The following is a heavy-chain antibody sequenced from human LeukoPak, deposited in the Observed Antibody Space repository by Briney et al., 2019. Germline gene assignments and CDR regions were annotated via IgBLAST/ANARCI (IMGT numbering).Heavy chain of an antibody. D-gene: IGHD5-18*01. V-gene: IGHV4-39*07. CDR1: GGSISSSSYY. J-gene: IGHJ4*02. Sequence: SETLSLTCTVSGGSISSSSYYWGWIRQPPGKGLEWIGSIYYSGSTYYNPSLKSRVTISVDTSKNQFSLKLSSVTAADTAVYYCAREDTAMVYSFDYWGQGNLVTVSS. CDR2: IYYSGST. CDR3: AREDTAMVYSFDY.